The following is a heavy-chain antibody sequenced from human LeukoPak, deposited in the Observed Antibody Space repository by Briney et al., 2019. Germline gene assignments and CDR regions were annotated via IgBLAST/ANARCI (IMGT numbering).Heavy chain of an antibody. CDR1: GGSISSYY. CDR3: ARDTYYGSGTSGE. D-gene: IGHD3-10*01. V-gene: IGHV4-59*01. J-gene: IGHJ4*02. Sequence: PSETLSLTCTVSGGSISSYYWSWIRQPPGKGLEWIGYIYYSGSTNYNPSLKSRVTISVHTSKNQFSLKLSSVTAADTAMYYCARDTYYGSGTSGEWGQGTLVTVSS. CDR2: IYYSGST.